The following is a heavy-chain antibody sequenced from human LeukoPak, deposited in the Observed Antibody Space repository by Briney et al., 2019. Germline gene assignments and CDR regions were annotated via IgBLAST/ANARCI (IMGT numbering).Heavy chain of an antibody. D-gene: IGHD6-19*01. CDR1: GYTFTSHH. CDR3: ARGYSSGWYLDY. J-gene: IGHJ4*02. CDR2: INPSGGST. Sequence: GASVKVSCKASGYTFTSHHIHWVRQAPGQGHEWMGIINPSGGSTNYGQKFQGRVTMTRDMSTSTVYMELSSLRSEDTAVYYCARGYSSGWYLDYWGQGTLVTVSS. V-gene: IGHV1-46*01.